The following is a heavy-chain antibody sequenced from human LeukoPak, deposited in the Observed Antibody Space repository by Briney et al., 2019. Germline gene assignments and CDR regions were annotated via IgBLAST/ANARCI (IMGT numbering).Heavy chain of an antibody. V-gene: IGHV4-38-2*02. D-gene: IGHD3-9*01. CDR1: GYSISSGYY. CDR2: IYHSGST. CDR3: ARVGSYSEYYDILTAAMGFDY. Sequence: SETLSLTCTVSGYSISSGYYWGWIRQPPGKGLEWIGSIYHSGSTYCNPSLKSRVTISVDTSKNQFSLKLSSVTAADTAVYYCARVGSYSEYYDILTAAMGFDYWGQGTLVTVSS. J-gene: IGHJ4*02.